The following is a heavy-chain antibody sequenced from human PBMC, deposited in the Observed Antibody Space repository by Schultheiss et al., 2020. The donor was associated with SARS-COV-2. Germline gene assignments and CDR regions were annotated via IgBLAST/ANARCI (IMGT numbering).Heavy chain of an antibody. D-gene: IGHD2-15*01. CDR1: GYSFTSYW. Sequence: GGSLRLSCKGSGYSFTSYWIAWVRQMPGKGLEWMGIIYPGDSDTRYRPSFQGQVTILADKSISTAYLQWSSLKASDTAMYYCARDQGGLGYYYGMDVWGQGTTVTVSS. CDR3: ARDQGGLGYYYGMDV. J-gene: IGHJ6*02. CDR2: IYPGDSDT. V-gene: IGHV5-51*01.